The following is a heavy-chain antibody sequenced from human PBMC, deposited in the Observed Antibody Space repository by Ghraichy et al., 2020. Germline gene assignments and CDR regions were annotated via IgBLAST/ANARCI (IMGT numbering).Heavy chain of an antibody. D-gene: IGHD6-13*01. CDR2: INHSGST. J-gene: IGHJ4*02. CDR1: NGPFDSYY. CDR3: ARGRKSSQQLVPLPFDC. Sequence: SETLSLTCAVYNGPFDSYYWSWIRQPPGKGLEWIGEINHSGSTSYNPSLNPSLKSRVAISVDRSKNQFSLRLTSVTAADTAVYYCARGRKSSQQLVPLPFDCWGQGTLVTDSS. V-gene: IGHV4-34*01.